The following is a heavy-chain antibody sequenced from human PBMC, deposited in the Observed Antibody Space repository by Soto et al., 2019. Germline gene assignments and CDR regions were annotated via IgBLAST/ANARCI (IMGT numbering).Heavy chain of an antibody. V-gene: IGHV3-64D*06. Sequence: PGGSLRLSCSASGFTFSNYALHWVRQAPGKGLEYVSSIGTNGGSTFYADSVKGRFTISRDNSKNTLYLQMSSLRAEDTAVYYCVKTVTGTKYWGQGTLVTVSS. CDR2: IGTNGGST. CDR1: GFTFSNYA. CDR3: VKTVTGTKY. J-gene: IGHJ4*02. D-gene: IGHD6-19*01.